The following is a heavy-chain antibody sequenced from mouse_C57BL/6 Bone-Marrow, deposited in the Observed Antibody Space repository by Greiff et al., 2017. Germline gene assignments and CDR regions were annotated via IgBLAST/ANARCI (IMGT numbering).Heavy chain of an antibody. CDR2: IYPSDSET. V-gene: IGHV1-52*01. CDR3: ANGGYRYFDV. CDR1: GYTFTSYW. J-gene: IGHJ1*03. D-gene: IGHD1-1*02. Sequence: QVQLQQPGAELVRPGSSVKLSCKASGYTFTSYWMDWVKQRPIQGLEWIGNIYPSDSETHYNQKFKDKATLTVDKSSSTAYMQLSSLTSEDSAVYSGANGGYRYFDVWGTGTTVTVSS.